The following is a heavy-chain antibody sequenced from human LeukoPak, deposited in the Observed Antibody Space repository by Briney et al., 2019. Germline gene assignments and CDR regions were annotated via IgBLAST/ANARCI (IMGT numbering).Heavy chain of an antibody. CDR3: ARDGIFDY. V-gene: IGHV1-18*04. Sequence: ASVKVSCKASGYTFTGYYMHWARQAPGQGLEWMGWISAYNGNTNYAQKLQGRVTMTTDTSTSTAYMELRSLRSDDTAVYYCARDGIFDYWGQGTLVTVSS. J-gene: IGHJ4*02. CDR1: GYTFTGYY. CDR2: ISAYNGNT.